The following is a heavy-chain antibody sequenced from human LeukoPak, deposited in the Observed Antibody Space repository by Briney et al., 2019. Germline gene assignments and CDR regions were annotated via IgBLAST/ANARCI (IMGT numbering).Heavy chain of an antibody. CDR3: ARNPAGIGDY. J-gene: IGHJ4*02. D-gene: IGHD1-1*01. V-gene: IGHV3-48*03. CDR1: GFTFSSYE. CDR2: IGTSDSST. Sequence: GGSLRLSCAGSGFTFSSYEMNWVRQAPGKGLEWVSYIGTSDSSTYYADSVKGRFTVSRDNDKKSLYLQMNSPRDVDTAVYYCARNPAGIGDYLGQGTLVTVSS.